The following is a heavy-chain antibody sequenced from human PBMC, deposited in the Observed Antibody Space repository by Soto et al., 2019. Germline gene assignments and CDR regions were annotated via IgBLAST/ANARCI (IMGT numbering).Heavy chain of an antibody. Sequence: QVQLQQWGAGLLKPSETLSLTCAVYGGSFSGYYWSWIRQPPGKGLEWIGEINHRGSTNYNPSLKSQVTTPVAPSKNQFSLKLNSVTAADTAVYYCARGLPTVTTVRYFDLWGRGTLVIVSS. J-gene: IGHJ2*01. V-gene: IGHV4-34*01. CDR3: ARGLPTVTTVRYFDL. D-gene: IGHD4-17*01. CDR1: GGSFSGYY. CDR2: INHRGST.